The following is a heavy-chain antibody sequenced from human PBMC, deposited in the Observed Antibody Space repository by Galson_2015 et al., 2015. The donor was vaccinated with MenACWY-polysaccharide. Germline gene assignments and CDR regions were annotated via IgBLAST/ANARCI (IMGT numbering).Heavy chain of an antibody. CDR2: VSGSGDNT. D-gene: IGHD2-2*01. Sequence: SLRLSCAASGFTFSSCAMSWVRQAPGKGLEWVSAVSGSGDNTYYADSVKGRFTISRDNSKNTLSLQMNSLRAEDTAVYYCAKRCSTSGWYFFDSWGQGILVTVSS. CDR3: AKRCSTSGWYFFDS. CDR1: GFTFSSCA. V-gene: IGHV3-23*01. J-gene: IGHJ4*02.